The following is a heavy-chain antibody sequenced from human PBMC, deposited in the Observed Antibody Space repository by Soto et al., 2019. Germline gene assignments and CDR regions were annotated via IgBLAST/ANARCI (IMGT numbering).Heavy chain of an antibody. Sequence: PGGSLRLSCAASGFTFSSYEMNWVRQAPGKGLEWVSYISSSGSTIYYADSVKGRFTISRDNAKNSLYLQMNSLRAEDTAVYYCARDASALEWSCMDVWGQGTTVTV. D-gene: IGHD3-3*01. CDR1: GFTFSSYE. CDR2: ISSSGSTI. V-gene: IGHV3-48*03. CDR3: ARDASALEWSCMDV. J-gene: IGHJ6*02.